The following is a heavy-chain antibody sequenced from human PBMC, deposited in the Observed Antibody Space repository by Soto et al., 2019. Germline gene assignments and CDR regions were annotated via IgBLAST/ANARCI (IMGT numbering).Heavy chain of an antibody. D-gene: IGHD3-9*01. Sequence: QVHLVESGGGLVKPGGSLRLSCAVSGFTFSDYYMSWIRQAPGKGLEWVAYISSGGTTIYYGDSVKGRFAISRDNAKNSLYLQMNSVRAEDTSVYYCARDYDILTGYSPFDYWGQGTLVTVSS. CDR3: ARDYDILTGYSPFDY. CDR1: GFTFSDYY. V-gene: IGHV3-11*01. CDR2: ISSGGTTI. J-gene: IGHJ4*02.